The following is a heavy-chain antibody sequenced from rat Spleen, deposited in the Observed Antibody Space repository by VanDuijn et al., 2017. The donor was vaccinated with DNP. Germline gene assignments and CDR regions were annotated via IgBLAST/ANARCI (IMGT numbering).Heavy chain of an antibody. CDR3: ARPLGYGGFPY. CDR2: IIYDGSRT. Sequence: EVQLVESGGDLVQPGRSLKLSCVASGFTFSYYWMAWVRQVPKKGLEWVATIIYDGSRTYYRDSVKGRFTISRDNAKSTLYLQMDSLRSEDTATYYCARPLGYGGFPYWGQGTLVTVSS. D-gene: IGHD1-11*01. V-gene: IGHV5-7*01. J-gene: IGHJ3*01. CDR1: GFTFSYYW.